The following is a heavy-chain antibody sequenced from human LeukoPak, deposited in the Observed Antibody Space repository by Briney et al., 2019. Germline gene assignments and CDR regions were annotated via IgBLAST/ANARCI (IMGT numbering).Heavy chain of an antibody. V-gene: IGHV3-30*04. Sequence: GRSLRLSCAASGFTFSSYAMHWVRQAPGKGLEWVAVISYDGSNKYYADSVKGRFTISRDNSKNTLYLQMNSLRAEDTAVYYCASLGGYDYVWGSYRYTGTGDYWGQGTLVTVSS. CDR3: ASLGGYDYVWGSYRYTGTGDY. CDR1: GFTFSSYA. J-gene: IGHJ4*02. D-gene: IGHD3-16*02. CDR2: ISYDGSNK.